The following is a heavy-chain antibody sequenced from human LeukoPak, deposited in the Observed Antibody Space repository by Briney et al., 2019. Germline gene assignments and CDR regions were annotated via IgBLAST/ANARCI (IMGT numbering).Heavy chain of an antibody. CDR3: AKDRSCTDDICHGDFDY. CDR1: GFTFSSYA. J-gene: IGHJ4*02. Sequence: GGSLRLSCAASGFTFSSYAVSWVRQAPGKGLGWGSSISGSGGSTYSADSVKGRFTISRDNSKNTLCLQMNSLRAEDTALYYCAKDRSCTDDICHGDFDYWGQGTLVTVSS. V-gene: IGHV3-23*01. D-gene: IGHD2-8*01. CDR2: ISGSGGST.